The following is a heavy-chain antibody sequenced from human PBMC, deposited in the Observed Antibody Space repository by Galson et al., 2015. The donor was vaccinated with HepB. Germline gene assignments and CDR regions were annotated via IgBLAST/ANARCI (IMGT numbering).Heavy chain of an antibody. D-gene: IGHD3-22*01. CDR2: IKSKTRGGTT. CDR1: GFTFNNAW. J-gene: IGHJ4*02. CDR3: TTWGYYDSSDAIWGD. Sequence: SLRLSCAASGFTFNNAWMNWVRQAPGKGLQWVGRIKSKTRGGTTDYAAPVKGRFTISRDDSKTTLYLQMNSLKIEDTAVYYCTTWGYYDSSDAIWGDWGQGTLVSVSS. V-gene: IGHV3-15*07.